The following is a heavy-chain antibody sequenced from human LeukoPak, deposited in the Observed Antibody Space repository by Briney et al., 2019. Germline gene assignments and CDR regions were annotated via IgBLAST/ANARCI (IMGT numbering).Heavy chain of an antibody. CDR1: GGPISSASYH. D-gene: IGHD3-10*01. J-gene: IGHJ4*02. CDR2: IFYSGST. CDR3: ARAFGSGSYAYCDS. Sequence: SQTLSLTCSVSGGPISSASYHWTWIRQHPEKGLEWIGYIFYSGSTSYSPSLRSRLSMSIDTSKKQFSLRLTSVTAADTAVYYCARAFGSGSYAYCDSWGQGTLVTVSS. V-gene: IGHV4-31*03.